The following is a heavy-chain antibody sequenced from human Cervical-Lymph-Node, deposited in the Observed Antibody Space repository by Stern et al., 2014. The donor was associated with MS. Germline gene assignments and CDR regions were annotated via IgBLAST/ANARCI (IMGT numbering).Heavy chain of an antibody. V-gene: IGHV1-69*01. CDR1: GGTFSSYA. CDR2: IIPIFGNA. Sequence: VQLVESGAEVKKPGSSVKVSCKASGGTFSSYAISWVRQAPGQGLEWMGGIIPIFGNANYAQKFQGGVTTTADESTSTAYMELSSLRSEDTAVYYCAREFVLRHWFDPWGQGTLVTVSS. D-gene: IGHD2-8*01. J-gene: IGHJ5*02. CDR3: AREFVLRHWFDP.